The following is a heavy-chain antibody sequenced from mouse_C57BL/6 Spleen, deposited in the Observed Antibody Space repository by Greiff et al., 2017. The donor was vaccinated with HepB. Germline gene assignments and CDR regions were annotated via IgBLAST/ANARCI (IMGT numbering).Heavy chain of an antibody. D-gene: IGHD1-1*01. CDR1: GYSFTGYY. Sequence: EVQVVESGPELVKPGASVKISCKASGYSFTGYYMNWVKQSPEKSLEWIGEINPSTGGTTYNQKFKAKATLTVDKSSSTAYMQLKSLTSEDSAVYYCARSGYGSTFDYWGQGTTLTVSS. V-gene: IGHV1-42*01. J-gene: IGHJ2*01. CDR2: INPSTGGT. CDR3: ARSGYGSTFDY.